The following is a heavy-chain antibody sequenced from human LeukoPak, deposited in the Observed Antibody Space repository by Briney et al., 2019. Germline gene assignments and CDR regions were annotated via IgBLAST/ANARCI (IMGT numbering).Heavy chain of an antibody. CDR2: INHSGGA. CDR1: GGSIRSYY. Sequence: SETLSLTCTVSGGSIRSYYWSWIRQPPGKGLEWIGEINHSGGANYNPSLKSRVTISGDTSKNQFSLKLSSVTAADTAVYYCARGRGGLRLRWFDPWGQGTLVTVSS. CDR3: ARGRGGLRLRWFDP. V-gene: IGHV4-34*01. D-gene: IGHD3-16*01. J-gene: IGHJ5*02.